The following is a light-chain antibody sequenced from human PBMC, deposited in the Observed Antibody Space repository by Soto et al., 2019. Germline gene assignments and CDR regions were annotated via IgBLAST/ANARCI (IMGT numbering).Light chain of an antibody. CDR3: QQYGNSPWT. CDR2: GAS. Sequence: EIVLTQSPGTLSLSPGERATLSCRASQSVSSSYLAWYQQKPGQAPRLLIYGASSRTTGIPDRFSGSGSGTDFTLIISRLEPEDFAVYYCQQYGNSPWTFGQGTKVEIK. CDR1: QSVSSSY. V-gene: IGKV3-20*01. J-gene: IGKJ1*01.